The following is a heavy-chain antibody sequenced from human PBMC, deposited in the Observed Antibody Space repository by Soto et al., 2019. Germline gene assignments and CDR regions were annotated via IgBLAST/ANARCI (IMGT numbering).Heavy chain of an antibody. CDR2: IIPIFGTP. V-gene: IGHV1-69*01. Sequence: QVQLVQSGAEVKKPGSSVKVSCTASGGTFSTYTISWVRQAPGQGLEWMGGIIPIFGTPNYAQKYQGRVTVTADESTNTSYMELTSLTSEDTAVYYCARHSDPWGQGTLVTVSS. CDR3: ARHSDP. J-gene: IGHJ5*02. CDR1: GGTFSTYT.